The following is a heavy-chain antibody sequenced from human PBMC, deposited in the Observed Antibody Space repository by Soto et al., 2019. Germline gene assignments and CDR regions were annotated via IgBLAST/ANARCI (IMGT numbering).Heavy chain of an antibody. CDR1: GFTFSSYA. CDR2: ISGSGGST. D-gene: IGHD2-2*01. CDR3: AKASSTSIYYYYMDV. J-gene: IGHJ6*03. Sequence: GGSLRLSCAASGFTFSSYAMSWVRQAPGKGLEWVSVISGSGGSTYCADSVKGRFTISRDNSKNTLYLQMNSLRAEDTAVYYCAKASSTSIYYYYMDVWGKGTKVTVSS. V-gene: IGHV3-23*01.